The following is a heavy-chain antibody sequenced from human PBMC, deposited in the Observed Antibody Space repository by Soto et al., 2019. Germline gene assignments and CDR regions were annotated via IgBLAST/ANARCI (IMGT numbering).Heavy chain of an antibody. Sequence: GGSLRLSCAASGFTFSSYAMHWVRQAPGKGLEWVAVISYDGSNKYYADSVKGRFTISRDNSKNTLYLQMNSLRAEDTAVYYCARNLADIVVVVAATLEPTYGMDVWGQGTTVTVSS. D-gene: IGHD2-15*01. CDR1: GFTFSSYA. V-gene: IGHV3-30-3*01. J-gene: IGHJ6*02. CDR2: ISYDGSNK. CDR3: ARNLADIVVVVAATLEPTYGMDV.